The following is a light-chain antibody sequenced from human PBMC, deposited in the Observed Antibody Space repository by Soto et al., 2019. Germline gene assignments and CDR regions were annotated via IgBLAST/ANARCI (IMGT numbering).Light chain of an antibody. CDR3: QQYGDSPT. J-gene: IGKJ1*01. CDR1: QSVTNN. CDR2: DAS. V-gene: IGKV3-20*01. Sequence: EIVLTQSPGTLSLSPGERATLSCRASQSVTNNLAWYQQKPGQAPRLLIYDASTRATGIPNRYSGSGSGTDFTLTISRLEPEDFAVFYCQQYGDSPTFGQGTKVDIK.